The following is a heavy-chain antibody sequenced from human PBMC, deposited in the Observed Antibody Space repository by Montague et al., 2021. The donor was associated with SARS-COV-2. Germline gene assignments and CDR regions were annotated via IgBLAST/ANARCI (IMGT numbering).Heavy chain of an antibody. Sequence: SETLSLTCTVSGGSISSSSYYWGWIRQPPGKGLEWIGSIYYSGSTYYNPSLKSRVTISVDTSKNQFSLKLSSVTAADTAVYYCARVFPRWLQFDPYFDYWGQGTPVTVSS. CDR3: ARVFPRWLQFDPYFDY. CDR1: GGSISSSSYY. J-gene: IGHJ4*02. D-gene: IGHD5-24*01. V-gene: IGHV4-39*07. CDR2: IYYSGST.